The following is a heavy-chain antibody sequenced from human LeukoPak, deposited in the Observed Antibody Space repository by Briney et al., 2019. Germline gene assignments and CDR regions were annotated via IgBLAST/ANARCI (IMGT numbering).Heavy chain of an antibody. Sequence: GGSLRLSCAASGFTVSSNYMNWVRQAPGKGLEWVSSISSSSSYIYYADSVKGRFTISRDNAKNSLYLQMNSLRAEDTAVYYCARDRYREGYSYGYSNYGMDVWGQGTTVTVSS. D-gene: IGHD5-18*01. CDR1: GFTVSSNY. CDR3: ARDRYREGYSYGYSNYGMDV. J-gene: IGHJ6*02. CDR2: ISSSSSYI. V-gene: IGHV3-21*01.